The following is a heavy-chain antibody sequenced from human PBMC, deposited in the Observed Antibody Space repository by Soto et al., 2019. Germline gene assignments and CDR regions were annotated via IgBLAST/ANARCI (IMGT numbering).Heavy chain of an antibody. CDR1: GFTFSSYG. J-gene: IGHJ5*02. D-gene: IGHD1-26*01. V-gene: IGHV3-30*18. CDR3: AKDPSGIDNWFDP. CDR2: ISYDGSNK. Sequence: QVQLVESGGGVVQPGRSLRLSCAASGFTFSSYGMHWVRQAPGKGLEWVAVISYDGSNKYYADSVKGRFTISRDNSKNTLYLQMNSLRAEDTAVYYCAKDPSGIDNWFDPWGQGTLVTVSS.